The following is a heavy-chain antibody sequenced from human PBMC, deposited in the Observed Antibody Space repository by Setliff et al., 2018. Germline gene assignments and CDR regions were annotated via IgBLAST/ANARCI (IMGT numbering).Heavy chain of an antibody. CDR1: GFAISSCW. CDR3: AHPTQEYSGYDY. Sequence: GGSMRLSCVASGFAISSCWMSWVRQAPGKGLEWVANVNPDGSGKYYVDSVKGRFTISRDNAKNSLYLQMTNMDPVDTATYYCAHPTQEYSGYDYWGQGTLVTVSS. CDR2: VNPDGSGK. D-gene: IGHD5-12*01. J-gene: IGHJ4*02. V-gene: IGHV3-7*03.